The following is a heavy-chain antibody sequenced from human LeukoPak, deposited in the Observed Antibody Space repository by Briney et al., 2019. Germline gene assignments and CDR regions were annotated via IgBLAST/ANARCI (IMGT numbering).Heavy chain of an antibody. Sequence: PGGTLSLSCAASGFTFSSYDMHWVRQAPGKGLEWVAVIWHDGSNKYYADSVKGRFTISRDNSNDTLYLQMNSLRAEDTAVYYCATSKALGYCSSTSCHYYYYYGMDVWGKGTTVTASS. V-gene: IGHV3-33*01. CDR2: IWHDGSNK. CDR1: GFTFSSYD. J-gene: IGHJ6*04. D-gene: IGHD2-2*01. CDR3: ATSKALGYCSSTSCHYYYYYGMDV.